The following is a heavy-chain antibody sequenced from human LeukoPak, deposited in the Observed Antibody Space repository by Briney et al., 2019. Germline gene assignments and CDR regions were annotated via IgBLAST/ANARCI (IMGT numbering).Heavy chain of an antibody. V-gene: IGHV3-53*01. Sequence: GGSLRLSCAASGFTVSSNYMSWVRQAPGKGLEWVSVIYSGGSTYYADSVKGRFTISRDNSKNTLYLQMNSLRAEDTAVYYCARLDTAMVGYFDYWGQGTLVTVSS. J-gene: IGHJ4*02. CDR1: GFTVSSNY. CDR3: ARLDTAMVGYFDY. CDR2: IYSGGST. D-gene: IGHD5-18*01.